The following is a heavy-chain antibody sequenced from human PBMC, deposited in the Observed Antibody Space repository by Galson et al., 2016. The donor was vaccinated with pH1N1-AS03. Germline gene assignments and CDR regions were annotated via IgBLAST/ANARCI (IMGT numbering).Heavy chain of an antibody. CDR2: IIRLIGMT. Sequence: SVKVSCKASGGTFSSYTINWVRQAPGQGLEWMGRIIRLIGMTNYAQKFQGRVMITADNSATTAYMELSSLRSEDTAVYYCAIETRKTTTEGIDFWGQGTPLMTAEEPATTTIVELTILGSKDTAVYYGGLETPKTTTGGIDYCVEGSLVTVSS. V-gene: IGHV1-69*04. CDR1: GGTFSSYT. D-gene: IGHD1-7*01. J-gene: IGHJ4*02. CDR3: AIETRKTTTEGIDFWGQGTPLMTAEEPATTTIVELTILGSKDTAVYYGGLETPKTTTGGIDY.